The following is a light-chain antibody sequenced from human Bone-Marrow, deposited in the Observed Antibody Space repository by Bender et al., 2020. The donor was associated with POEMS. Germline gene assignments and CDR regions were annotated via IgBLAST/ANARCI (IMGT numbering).Light chain of an antibody. J-gene: IGLJ3*02. CDR3: VAWDASLNGWV. Sequence: QSALTQPASVSGSPGQSITISCTGSSNDIGTYDYVSWYQHYPDRAPQVMIYDVENRPSGVPDRFSGSKSGTSASLAITGLQSDDEAIYFCVAWDASLNGWVFGGGTKLTVL. CDR2: DVE. CDR1: SNDIGTYDY. V-gene: IGLV2-14*03.